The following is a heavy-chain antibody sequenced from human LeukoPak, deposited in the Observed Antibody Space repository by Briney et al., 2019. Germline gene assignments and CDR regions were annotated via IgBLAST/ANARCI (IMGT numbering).Heavy chain of an antibody. CDR3: TRVAPQEQWLIYWYFDL. CDR1: GDSLSSSHTYY. Sequence: SETLSLTCSVSGDSLSSSHTYYWGWIRQPPGKGLEWIGYISYSGSTNYTPSLKSRVTMLMDTSKNQFSLKLSSVTAADTAVYYCTRVAPQEQWLIYWYFDLWGRGTQVTISS. V-gene: IGHV4-61*05. D-gene: IGHD6-19*01. J-gene: IGHJ2*01. CDR2: ISYSGST.